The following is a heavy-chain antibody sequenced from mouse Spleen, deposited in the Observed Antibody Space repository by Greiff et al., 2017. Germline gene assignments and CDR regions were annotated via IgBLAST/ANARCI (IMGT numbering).Heavy chain of an antibody. J-gene: IGHJ4*01. CDR1: GFNIKDYY. Sequence: EVHLVESGAELVKPGASVKLSCTASGFNIKDYYMHWVKQRTEQGLEWIGRIDPEDGETKYAPKFQGKATITADTSSNTAYLQLSSLTSEDTAVYYCARSYYSYYSYDGGYAMDYWGQGTSVTVSS. CDR2: IDPEDGET. CDR3: ARSYYSYYSYDGGYAMDY. D-gene: IGHD2-12*01. V-gene: IGHV14-2*01.